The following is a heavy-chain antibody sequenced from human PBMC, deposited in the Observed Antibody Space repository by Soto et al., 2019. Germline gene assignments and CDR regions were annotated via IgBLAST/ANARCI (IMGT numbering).Heavy chain of an antibody. CDR3: ARVSTYYDFWSGHATEENDAFDI. Sequence: EVQLLESGGGLVKPGGSLRLSCAASGFTFSSYSMNWVRQAPGKGLEWVSSISSSSSYIYYADSVKGRFTISRDNAKNSLDLQMNSLRAEDTAEYYCARVSTYYDFWSGHATEENDAFDIWGQGTMVTVSS. J-gene: IGHJ3*02. D-gene: IGHD3-3*01. CDR2: ISSSSSYI. V-gene: IGHV3-21*01. CDR1: GFTFSSYS.